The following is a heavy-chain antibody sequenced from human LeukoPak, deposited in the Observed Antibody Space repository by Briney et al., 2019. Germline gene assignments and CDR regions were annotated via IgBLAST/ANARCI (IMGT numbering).Heavy chain of an antibody. J-gene: IGHJ3*02. D-gene: IGHD3-22*01. CDR3: ATEFYYDSSGRTRDAFDI. Sequence: ASVKVSCKVSGYTLTELSMHWVRQAPGKGLEWMGGFDPEDGETIYAQKFQGRVTMTEDTSTDTAYMELSSLSSEDTAVYYCATEFYYDSSGRTRDAFDIWGQGTMVTVSS. CDR1: GYTLTELS. V-gene: IGHV1-24*01. CDR2: FDPEDGET.